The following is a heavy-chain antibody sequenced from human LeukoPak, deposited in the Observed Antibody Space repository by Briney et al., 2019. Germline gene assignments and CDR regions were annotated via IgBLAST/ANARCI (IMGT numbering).Heavy chain of an antibody. J-gene: IGHJ4*02. D-gene: IGHD1-7*01. CDR3: ATDLRGEDLELRRKDY. CDR2: IIPIFGTT. V-gene: IGHV1-69*05. Sequence: SVKVSCKASGGTFSNSVISWVRPAPGQGLEWMGGIIPIFGTTNYAQKFQDRVTITTDESTSTAYLDLSSLRSEDTAVYYCATDLRGEDLELRRKDYWGQEALVTVSS. CDR1: GGTFSNSV.